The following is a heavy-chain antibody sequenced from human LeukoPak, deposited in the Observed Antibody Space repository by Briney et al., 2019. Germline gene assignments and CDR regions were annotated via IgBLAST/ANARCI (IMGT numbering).Heavy chain of an antibody. D-gene: IGHD3-22*01. V-gene: IGHV1-8*01. Sequence: ASVKASCKASGYTFTSYDINWVRQATGQGLEWMGWMNPNSGNTGYAQKFQGRVTMTRNTSISTAYMELSSLRSEDTAVYYCAVDYDSSGYYDYWGQGTLVTVSS. J-gene: IGHJ4*02. CDR1: GYTFTSYD. CDR3: AVDYDSSGYYDY. CDR2: MNPNSGNT.